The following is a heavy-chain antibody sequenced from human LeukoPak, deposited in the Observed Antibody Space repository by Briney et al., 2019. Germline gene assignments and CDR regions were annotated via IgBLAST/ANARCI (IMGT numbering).Heavy chain of an antibody. Sequence: GESLKISCKTSGYSFTSYWIHWVRQTPGKEPEWMGRIYPGNSDTRYSPSFQGHVTISADSSSSTAYLQWSSLKASDTAMYYCAKTGEGPLRYGMDVWGQGTTVTVSS. V-gene: IGHV5-78*01. CDR2: IYPGNSDT. CDR3: AKTGEGPLRYGMDV. CDR1: GYSFTSYW. D-gene: IGHD7-27*01. J-gene: IGHJ6*02.